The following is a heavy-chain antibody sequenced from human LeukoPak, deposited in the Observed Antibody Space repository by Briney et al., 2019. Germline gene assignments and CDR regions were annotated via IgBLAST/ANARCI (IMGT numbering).Heavy chain of an antibody. CDR3: ARAVHPRHYFGSGSHRGNAFDL. Sequence: ASVKVSCKASGYTFTGYYMHWVRQAPGQGLEWMGWINPVNGDSNSAQKFLDRVTMTRDTSISTAHMELGRLRSDDTATYYCARAVHPRHYFGSGSHRGNAFDLWGQGTVVTVSS. CDR1: GYTFTGYY. D-gene: IGHD3-10*01. V-gene: IGHV1-2*02. CDR2: INPVNGDS. J-gene: IGHJ3*01.